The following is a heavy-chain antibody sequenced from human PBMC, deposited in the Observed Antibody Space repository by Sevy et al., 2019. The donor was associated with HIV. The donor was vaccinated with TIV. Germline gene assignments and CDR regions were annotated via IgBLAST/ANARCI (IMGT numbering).Heavy chain of an antibody. Sequence: GGSLRLSCAASGFTVSSNYMSWVRQAPGKGLEWVSVIYIGGSTYYAYSVKGRFTISRDNSKNTLYLQMNSLRAEDTAVYYCARGFIRPYSSSWYGDSSALDIWGQGTMVTVSS. D-gene: IGHD6-13*01. CDR2: IYIGGST. CDR1: GFTVSSNY. CDR3: ARGFIRPYSSSWYGDSSALDI. J-gene: IGHJ3*02. V-gene: IGHV3-53*01.